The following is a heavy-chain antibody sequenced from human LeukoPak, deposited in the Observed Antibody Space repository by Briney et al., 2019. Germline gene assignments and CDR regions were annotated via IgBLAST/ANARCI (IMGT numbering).Heavy chain of an antibody. V-gene: IGHV3-7*01. J-gene: IGHJ5*02. CDR2: IKQDGSEK. CDR1: GFTFSSYW. CDR3: ARDQQQLAVDP. Sequence: PGGSLRLSCEASGFTFSSYWMSWVRQAPGKGLEWVANIKQDGSEKYYVDSVKGRFTISRGNAKNSLYLQMNSLRAEDTAVYYCARDQQQLAVDPWGQGTLVTVSS. D-gene: IGHD6-13*01.